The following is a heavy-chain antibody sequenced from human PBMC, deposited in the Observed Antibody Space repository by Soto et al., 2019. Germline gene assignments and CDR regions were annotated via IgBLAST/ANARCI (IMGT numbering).Heavy chain of an antibody. J-gene: IGHJ4*02. Sequence: ASVKVSCKASGYTFTSYAMHWVRQAPGQRLEWMGWINAGNGNTKYSQKFQGRVTITRDTSASTAYMELSSLRSEDTAVYDCARELGDYSAYYFDYWGQGTLVTVSS. CDR3: ARELGDYSAYYFDY. CDR2: INAGNGNT. D-gene: IGHD4-17*01. V-gene: IGHV1-3*01. CDR1: GYTFTSYA.